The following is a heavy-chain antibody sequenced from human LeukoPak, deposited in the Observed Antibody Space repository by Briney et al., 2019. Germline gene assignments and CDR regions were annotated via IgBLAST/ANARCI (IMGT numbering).Heavy chain of an antibody. CDR3: AKDQRFGDLDDY. Sequence: GGSLRLSCAASGFTFSSYAMSWVRQAPGKGLEWVSSISGTGVTAYYADSVKGRFAISRDNSKNTLYLQMSSLRAEDTALYYCAKDQRFGDLDDYRGQGTLVTVSS. J-gene: IGHJ4*02. CDR2: ISGTGVTA. V-gene: IGHV3-23*01. D-gene: IGHD3-10*01. CDR1: GFTFSSYA.